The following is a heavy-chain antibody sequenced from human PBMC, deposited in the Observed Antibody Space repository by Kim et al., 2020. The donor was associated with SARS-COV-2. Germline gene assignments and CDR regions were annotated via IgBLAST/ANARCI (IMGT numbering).Heavy chain of an antibody. CDR2: IIPIFGTA. D-gene: IGHD2-21*02. CDR1: GGTFSSYA. V-gene: IGHV1-69*13. CDR3: ASYVVVTAKAFDI. Sequence: SVKVSCKASGGTFSSYAISWVRQAPGQGLEWMGGIIPIFGTANYAQKFQGRVTITADESTSTAYMELSSLRSEDTAVYYCASYVVVTAKAFDIWGQGTMVTVSS. J-gene: IGHJ3*02.